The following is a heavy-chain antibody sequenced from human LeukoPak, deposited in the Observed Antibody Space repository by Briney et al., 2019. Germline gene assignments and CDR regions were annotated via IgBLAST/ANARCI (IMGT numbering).Heavy chain of an antibody. CDR3: VKGDDYGANTRLPKYNWFDP. CDR2: IRYDGNNK. Sequence: GGSLRLSCAASRFTFGSYAMHWVRQAPGKGLEWVAYIRYDGNNKKYADSVQGRFTVSRDNSKDTLYLQMNSLRAEDTAVYYCVKGDDYGANTRLPKYNWFDPWGQGTLVTVSS. J-gene: IGHJ5*02. D-gene: IGHD4-23*01. V-gene: IGHV3-30*02. CDR1: RFTFGSYA.